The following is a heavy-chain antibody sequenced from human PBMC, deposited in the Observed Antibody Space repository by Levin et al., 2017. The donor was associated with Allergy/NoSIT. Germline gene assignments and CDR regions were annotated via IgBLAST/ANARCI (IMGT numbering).Heavy chain of an antibody. CDR1: GFTFDNFA. CDR2: IRSKAYGGTT. V-gene: IGHV3-49*04. D-gene: IGHD2-2*01. J-gene: IGHJ1*01. CDR3: TRVYCSSSSCYPVYFQH. Sequence: GGSLRLSCTASGFTFDNFAMTWVRQAPGKGLEWVGFIRSKAYGGTTEYAASVKGRFTISKDDSKTIAYLQMNSLKIEDTAVYYCTRVYCSSSSCYPVYFQHWGQGTLVTVSS.